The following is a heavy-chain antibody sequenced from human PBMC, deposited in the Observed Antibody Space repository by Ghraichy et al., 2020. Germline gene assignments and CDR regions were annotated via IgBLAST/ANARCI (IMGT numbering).Heavy chain of an antibody. J-gene: IGHJ4*02. CDR1: GFTFSSYG. Sequence: GGSLRLSCAASGFTFSSYGMHWVRQAPGKGLEWVAFIRYDGSNKYYADSVKGRFTISRDNSKNTLYLQMNSLRAEDTAVYYCAKDRTYYYGSGSYGDLDYWGQGTLVTVSS. V-gene: IGHV3-30*02. CDR2: IRYDGSNK. CDR3: AKDRTYYYGSGSYGDLDY. D-gene: IGHD3-10*01.